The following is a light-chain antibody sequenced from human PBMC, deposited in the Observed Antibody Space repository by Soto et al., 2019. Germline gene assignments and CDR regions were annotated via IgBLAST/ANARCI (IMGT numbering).Light chain of an antibody. CDR2: GAS. J-gene: IGKJ2*01. CDR3: QQYNNWPYT. Sequence: EIVMTQSPATLSVSPGERATLSCRASQSVSSNLAWYQQKPGQAPRLLIYGASTKANGIPARFSGSESGTEFTLTISSLKSEDFAVYYCQQYNNWPYTFGQGTKLEIK. V-gene: IGKV3-15*01. CDR1: QSVSSN.